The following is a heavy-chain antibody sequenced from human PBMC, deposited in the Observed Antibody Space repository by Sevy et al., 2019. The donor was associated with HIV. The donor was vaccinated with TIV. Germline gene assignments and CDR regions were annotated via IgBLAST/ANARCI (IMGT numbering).Heavy chain of an antibody. CDR1: GYTFTGHY. V-gene: IGHV1-2*02. J-gene: IGHJ4*02. CDR3: VRIRFQTGAFDS. Sequence: ASVKVSCKASGYTFTGHYLHWVRQAPGQGLEWMGWIDPISGGTKHSQNFKGRVTMARDTSISTAYMELSSLRFDDTAMYYCVRIRFQTGAFDSWGQGTLVTVSP. D-gene: IGHD7-27*01. CDR2: IDPISGGT.